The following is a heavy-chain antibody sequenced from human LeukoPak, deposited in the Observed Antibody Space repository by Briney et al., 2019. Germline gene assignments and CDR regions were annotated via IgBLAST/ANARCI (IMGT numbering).Heavy chain of an antibody. CDR1: GFTFSSYG. CDR3: ARQTRNYYGSGSYRVWFDP. J-gene: IGHJ5*02. Sequence: QSGGSLRLSCAASGFTFSSYGMHWVRQAPGKGLEWVAFIRYDGSNKYYADSVKGRFTISRDNAKNSLYLQMNSLRAEDTAVYYCARQTRNYYGSGSYRVWFDPWGQGTLVTVSS. CDR2: IRYDGSNK. D-gene: IGHD3-10*01. V-gene: IGHV3-30*02.